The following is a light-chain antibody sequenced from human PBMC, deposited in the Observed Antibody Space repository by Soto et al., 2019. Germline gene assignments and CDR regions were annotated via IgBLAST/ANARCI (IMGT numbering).Light chain of an antibody. CDR1: SSDVGGYNF. J-gene: IGLJ1*01. CDR2: EVN. Sequence: QSALTQPPSASGSPGQSVTISCTGTSSDVGGYNFVSWYQHHPGKAPKLIIYEVNKRPSGVPNRFSGSKSGNTASLTVSGLQAVDEGDYYCNSYAGSNIYVFGTGTQLTVL. CDR3: NSYAGSNIYV. V-gene: IGLV2-8*01.